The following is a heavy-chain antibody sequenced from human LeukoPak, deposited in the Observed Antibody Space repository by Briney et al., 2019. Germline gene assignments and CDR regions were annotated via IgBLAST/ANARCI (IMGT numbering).Heavy chain of an antibody. CDR1: GGTFSSYA. CDR3: AGGDNYYDSSGYPGLSYDY. CDR2: IIPILGIA. J-gene: IGHJ4*02. V-gene: IGHV1-69*04. Sequence: SVKVSCKASGGTFSSYAISWVRQAPGQGLEWMGRIIPILGIANYAQKFQGRVTINADKSTSTAYMELSSLRSEDKAVYYCAGGDNYYDSSGYPGLSYDYWGQGTLVTVSS. D-gene: IGHD3-22*01.